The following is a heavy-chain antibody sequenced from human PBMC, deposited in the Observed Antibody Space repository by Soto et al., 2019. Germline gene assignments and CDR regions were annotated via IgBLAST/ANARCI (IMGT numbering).Heavy chain of an antibody. D-gene: IGHD3-10*01. CDR2: IYYSGST. CDR1: GGSISSYY. J-gene: IGHJ4*02. CDR3: AREEHYYGSGSLGY. V-gene: IGHV4-59*01. Sequence: SETLSLTCTVSGGSISSYYWSWIRQPPGKGLEWIGYIYYSGSTNYNPSLKSRVTISVDTSKNQFSLKLSSVTAADTAVYYCAREEHYYGSGSLGYWGQGTLVTV.